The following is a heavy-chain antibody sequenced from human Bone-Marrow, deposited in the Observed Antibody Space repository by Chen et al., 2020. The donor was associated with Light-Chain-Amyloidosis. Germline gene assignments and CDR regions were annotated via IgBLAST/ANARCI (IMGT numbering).Heavy chain of an antibody. CDR2: ITPMLATA. V-gene: IGHV1-69*01. CDR3: AREGRSGNSNPFDY. CDR1: GGTFSTYA. Sequence: QVQLVQSGAEVKKPGSSVKVSCKASGGTFSTYAFSWVRQAPGQGLEWMGGITPMLATAHYTQNFQGRVTITADESTSTTYMELRSLRFEDTAIYYCAREGRSGNSNPFDYWGQGTMVTVSS. D-gene: IGHD3-3*01. J-gene: IGHJ4*02.